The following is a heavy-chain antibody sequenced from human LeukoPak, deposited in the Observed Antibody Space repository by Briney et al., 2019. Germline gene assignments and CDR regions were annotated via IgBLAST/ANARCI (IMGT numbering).Heavy chain of an antibody. J-gene: IGHJ4*02. Sequence: PGGSLRLSCAASGFTFSSYAMSWVRQAPGKGLEWVSAISGSGGSTYYADSVKGRFTISRDNSKNTVYLQMNSLRAGDTALYFCARDFSSLGLDDWGQGTLVTVSS. CDR3: ARDFSSLGLDD. CDR2: ISGSGGST. D-gene: IGHD7-27*01. CDR1: GFTFSSYA. V-gene: IGHV3-23*01.